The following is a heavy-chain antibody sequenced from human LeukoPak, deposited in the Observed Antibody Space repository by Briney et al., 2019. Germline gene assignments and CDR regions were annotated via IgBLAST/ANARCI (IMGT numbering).Heavy chain of an antibody. CDR2: INTNTGNP. CDR1: GYTFTSYA. Sequence: ASVKVSCKASGYTFTSYAMNWVRQAPGQGLEWMGWINTNTGNPTYAQGFTGRFVFSLDTSVSTAYLQISSLKAEDTAVYYCARGRYGYSYGPDDFDYWGREPWSPSPQ. D-gene: IGHD5-18*01. CDR3: ARGRYGYSYGPDDFDY. V-gene: IGHV7-4-1*02. J-gene: IGHJ4*02.